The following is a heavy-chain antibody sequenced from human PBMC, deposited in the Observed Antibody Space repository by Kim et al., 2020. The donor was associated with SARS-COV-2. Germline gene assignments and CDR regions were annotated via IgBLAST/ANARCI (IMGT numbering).Heavy chain of an antibody. D-gene: IGHD1-26*01. CDR3: ARLFGSSYYSPLYGMDV. V-gene: IGHV4-39*01. J-gene: IGHJ6*02. CDR1: GGSVTSRSYF. CDR2: PYYSGST. Sequence: SETLSLTCTVSGGSVTSRSYFWGWIRQPPGKGLEWIGSPYYSGSTYYNPSLKSRVTISLDTSKNQFSLRLSSVTAADTAVYYCARLFGSSYYSPLYGMDVWGQGTTVTVSS.